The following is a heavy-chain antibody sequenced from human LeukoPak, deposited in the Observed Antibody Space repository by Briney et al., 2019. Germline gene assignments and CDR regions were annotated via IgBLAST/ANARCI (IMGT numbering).Heavy chain of an antibody. Sequence: GGSPRLSCAASGVTFSAYSMNWVRQALGKGLEWVSSISSSSSYIYYADSVKGRFTISRDNAKNSLYLQMNSLRAEDTAVYYCARDGIAAAGGGGYYYYYMDVWGKGTTVTVSS. V-gene: IGHV3-21*01. CDR2: ISSSSSYI. D-gene: IGHD6-13*01. CDR3: ARDGIAAAGGGGYYYYYMDV. J-gene: IGHJ6*03. CDR1: GVTFSAYS.